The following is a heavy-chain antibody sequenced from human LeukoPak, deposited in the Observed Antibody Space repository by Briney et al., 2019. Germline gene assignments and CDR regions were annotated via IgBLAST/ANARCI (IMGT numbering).Heavy chain of an antibody. D-gene: IGHD3-9*01. CDR1: GYSFTSYW. CDR3: ARHGTWGYFDWPMGP. Sequence: GESLKISCKGSGYSFTSYWIGWVRQMPGKGLEWMGIIYPGDSDTRYSPSFQGQVTTSADKSISTAYLQWSSLKASDTAMYYCARHGTWGYFDWPMGPWGQGTLVTVSS. V-gene: IGHV5-51*01. CDR2: IYPGDSDT. J-gene: IGHJ5*02.